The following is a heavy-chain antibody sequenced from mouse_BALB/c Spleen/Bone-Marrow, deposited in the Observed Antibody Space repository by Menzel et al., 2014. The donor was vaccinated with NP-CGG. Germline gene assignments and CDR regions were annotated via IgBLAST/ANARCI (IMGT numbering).Heavy chain of an antibody. CDR2: IYPGNSDT. CDR1: GYTFTSYW. Sequence: EVQLQQSGTVLARPGASVKMSCKASGYTFTSYWMHWVKQRPGQGLEWIGAIYPGNSDTNYNQKFEGKAKLTAVTSTSTAYVELSSLTNEDSAVYYCTRVYYYGSAWFAYWGQGTLVTVSA. V-gene: IGHV1-5*01. D-gene: IGHD1-1*01. J-gene: IGHJ3*01. CDR3: TRVYYYGSAWFAY.